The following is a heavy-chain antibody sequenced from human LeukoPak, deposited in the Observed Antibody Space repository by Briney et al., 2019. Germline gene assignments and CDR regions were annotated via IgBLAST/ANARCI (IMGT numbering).Heavy chain of an antibody. CDR3: ARQNDFRLDY. CDR1: GYTFSSYW. V-gene: IGHV5-51*01. Sequence: GESLRISCKGSGYTFSSYWIGWVRPLPGKGLEWMGIIYPGDSDTRYSPSLQGQVTISVDTSIGTAYLQWSSLKASDTAIYYCARQNDFRLDYWGQGTLVTVSS. CDR2: IYPGDSDT. D-gene: IGHD3-3*01. J-gene: IGHJ4*02.